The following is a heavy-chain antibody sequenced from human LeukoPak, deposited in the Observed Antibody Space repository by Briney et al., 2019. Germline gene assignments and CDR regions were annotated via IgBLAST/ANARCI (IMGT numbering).Heavy chain of an antibody. CDR1: GFTFSSYG. J-gene: IGHJ4*02. Sequence: GGSLRLSCAASGFTFSSYGMHWVRQAPGKGLEWVAVIWYDGSKKYYADSVKGRFTISRDNSKNTLYLQMNSLIAEDTAVYYCARDRHSSGWSYPFDYWGQGTLVTVSS. CDR2: IWYDGSKK. CDR3: ARDRHSSGWSYPFDY. D-gene: IGHD6-19*01. V-gene: IGHV3-33*01.